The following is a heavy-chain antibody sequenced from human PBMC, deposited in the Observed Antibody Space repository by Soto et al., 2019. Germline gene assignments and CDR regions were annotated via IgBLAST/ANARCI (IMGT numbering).Heavy chain of an antibody. CDR3: ARDQFPYSYAPLGYYGMDV. J-gene: IGHJ6*02. Sequence: QVQLVQSGAEVKKPGASVKVSCKASGYTFTSYYMHGVRQAPGQGLEWMGIINPSGGSTSYAQKFQGRVTMTRDTSTSTVYMELSSLRSEDTAVYYCARDQFPYSYAPLGYYGMDVWGQGTTVTVSS. V-gene: IGHV1-46*01. D-gene: IGHD5-18*01. CDR2: INPSGGST. CDR1: GYTFTSYY.